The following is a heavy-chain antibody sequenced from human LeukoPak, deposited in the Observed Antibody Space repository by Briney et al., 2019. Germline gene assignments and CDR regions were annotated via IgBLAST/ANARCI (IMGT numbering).Heavy chain of an antibody. Sequence: ASVKVSCKVSGYTLTELSMHWVRQAPGKGLERMGGFDPEDGETIYAQKFQGRVTMTEDTSTDTAYMELSSLRSEDTAVYYCATYIAVAGTGYFDYWGQGTLVTVSS. CDR1: GYTLTELS. D-gene: IGHD6-19*01. CDR3: ATYIAVAGTGYFDY. CDR2: FDPEDGET. J-gene: IGHJ4*02. V-gene: IGHV1-24*01.